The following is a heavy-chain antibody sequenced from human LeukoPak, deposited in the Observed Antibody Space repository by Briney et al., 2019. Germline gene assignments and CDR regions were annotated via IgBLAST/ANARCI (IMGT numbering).Heavy chain of an antibody. CDR1: GFTFDTYS. V-gene: IGHV3-48*04. D-gene: IGHD6-19*01. Sequence: GGSLRLSCVASGFTFDTYSMNWIRQAPGKGLEWTSYITDDSKTMYYADSVKGRFTISRDDAKNALYLQMNSLRGEDTAVYYCVARGGWARFDYWGQGTLVTVSS. J-gene: IGHJ4*02. CDR2: ITDDSKTM. CDR3: VARGGWARFDY.